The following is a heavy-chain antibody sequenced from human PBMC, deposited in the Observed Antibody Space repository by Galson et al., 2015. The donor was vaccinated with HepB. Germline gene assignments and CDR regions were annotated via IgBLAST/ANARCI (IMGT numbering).Heavy chain of an antibody. V-gene: IGHV3-7*03. CDR1: GFTFSSYW. J-gene: IGHJ6*02. CDR3: ARGPPRIAVELVGYYYYGMDV. CDR2: IKQDGSEK. Sequence: SLRLSCAASGFTFSSYWMSWVRQAPGKGLEWVANIKQDGSEKYYVDSVKGRFTISRDNAKNSLYLQMNSLRAEDTAVYYCARGPPRIAVELVGYYYYGMDVWGQGTTVTVSS. D-gene: IGHD6-19*01.